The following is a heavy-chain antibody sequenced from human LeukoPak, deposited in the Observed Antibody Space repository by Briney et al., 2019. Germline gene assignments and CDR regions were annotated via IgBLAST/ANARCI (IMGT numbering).Heavy chain of an antibody. CDR1: GFTFSSYA. CDR3: VFVGWLQSGGFDY. V-gene: IGHV3-23*01. Sequence: GGSLRLSCAASGFTFSSYAMSWVRQAPGKGLEWFSAISGSGGSTYYADSVKGRFTISRDNSKNTLYLQMNSLTAEATAEYYCVFVGWLQSGGFDYWGQGALVTVSS. CDR2: ISGSGGST. J-gene: IGHJ4*02. D-gene: IGHD5-24*01.